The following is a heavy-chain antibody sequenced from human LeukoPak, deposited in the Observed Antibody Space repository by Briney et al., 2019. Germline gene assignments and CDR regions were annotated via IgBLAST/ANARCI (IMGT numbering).Heavy chain of an antibody. CDR2: ISSSSSYT. D-gene: IGHD2-2*01. CDR3: ARIGCSITSCGLYFDY. J-gene: IGHJ4*02. V-gene: IGHV3-21*04. CDR1: GFTFSSYS. Sequence: GGSLRPSCAASGFTFSSYSMNWVRQAPGKGLEWVSSISSSSSYTNYADSVKGRFTISRDNAKNSLYLQMNSLRAEDTAVYYCARIGCSITSCGLYFDYWGQGTLVTVSS.